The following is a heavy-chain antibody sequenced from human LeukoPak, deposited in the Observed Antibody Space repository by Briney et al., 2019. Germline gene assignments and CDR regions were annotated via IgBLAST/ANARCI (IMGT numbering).Heavy chain of an antibody. V-gene: IGHV1-2*02. D-gene: IGHD4-11*01. CDR1: GYTFADYY. Sequence: GASLKLSCKTSGYTFADYYIHWVRQAPGQGLEWMGWINPNSGETNSAQKFQGRVTMTGDTSISTAYMELRRVTSDDTAVYYCARDRDYSNTERGFDYWGQGTLVTVSS. J-gene: IGHJ4*02. CDR2: INPNSGET. CDR3: ARDRDYSNTERGFDY.